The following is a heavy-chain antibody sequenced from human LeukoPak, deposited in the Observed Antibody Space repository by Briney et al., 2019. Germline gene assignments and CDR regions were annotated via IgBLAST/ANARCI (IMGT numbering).Heavy chain of an antibody. CDR1: GGSISSYY. CDR3: AREAAAAAPRVFDY. V-gene: IGHV4-4*07. D-gene: IGHD6-13*01. CDR2: IYTSGST. Sequence: SETLSLTCTVSGGSISSYYWSWIRQPAGKGLEWIGRIYTSGSTNYNPSLKSRVTMSVDTSKNQFSLKLSSVTAADTAVYYCAREAAAAAPRVFDYWGQGTLVTVSS. J-gene: IGHJ4*02.